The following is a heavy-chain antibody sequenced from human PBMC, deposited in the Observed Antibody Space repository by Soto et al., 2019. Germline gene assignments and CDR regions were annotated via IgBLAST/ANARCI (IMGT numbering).Heavy chain of an antibody. J-gene: IGHJ5*02. CDR3: ARVTSMVRGVIDNWFDP. V-gene: IGHV1-69*01. CDR2: IIPMYGPA. Sequence: QVPLVQSGAEVKKPGSSVTVSCKASGGTFSSYAIHWVRQAAGQGLEWMGGIIPMYGPATFAQRFRGRVTITADEATTTVYMELTTLTSQDTAVYYCARVTSMVRGVIDNWFDPWGHGTLVTVSS. CDR1: GGTFSSYA. D-gene: IGHD3-10*01.